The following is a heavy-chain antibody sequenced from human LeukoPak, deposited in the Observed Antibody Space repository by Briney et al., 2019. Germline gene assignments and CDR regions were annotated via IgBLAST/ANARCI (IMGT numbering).Heavy chain of an antibody. CDR2: IIPLVGRA. D-gene: IGHD4-17*01. V-gene: IGHV1-69*04. Sequence: ASVKVSCKASGGTFTKYAISWVRQAPGPGLEWMGRIIPLVGRANYAQKFQGRVTITADKSTSTAYMELSSLRSEDTAVYYWARDAEYGDYLFDYWGQGTLVTISS. CDR1: GGTFTKYA. CDR3: ARDAEYGDYLFDY. J-gene: IGHJ4*02.